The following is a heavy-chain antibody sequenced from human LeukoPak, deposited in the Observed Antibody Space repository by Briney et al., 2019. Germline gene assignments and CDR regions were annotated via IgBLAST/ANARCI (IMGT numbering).Heavy chain of an antibody. CDR2: ISGGGDTT. J-gene: IGHJ6*03. D-gene: IGHD5-12*01. CDR3: AILYGGYAQYYYMDV. CDR1: GFSFSSYT. Sequence: PGGSLRLSCSASGFSFSSYTMTWVRQAPGKGPEWVSIISGGGDTTFYTNSVKGRFTISRDNSKNTVYLQMDSLRAEDTAVYYCAILYGGYAQYYYMDVWGKGTTVTVSS. V-gene: IGHV3-23*01.